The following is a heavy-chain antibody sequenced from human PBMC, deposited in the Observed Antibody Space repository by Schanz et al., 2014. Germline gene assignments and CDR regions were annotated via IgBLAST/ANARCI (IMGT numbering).Heavy chain of an antibody. D-gene: IGHD1-20*01. CDR3: ARDNNWNDGLYYHYGMDV. CDR2: ISSSSSAI. J-gene: IGHJ6*02. Sequence: ESGGGLVQPGGSLRLSCAASGFTFSTYAMNWARQAPGKGLEWVSYISSSSSAIYYTDSVKGRFTISRDNAKNSLSLQMNALRDDDTAVYYCARDNNWNDGLYYHYGMDVWGQGTTVTVSS. CDR1: GFTFSTYA. V-gene: IGHV3-48*02.